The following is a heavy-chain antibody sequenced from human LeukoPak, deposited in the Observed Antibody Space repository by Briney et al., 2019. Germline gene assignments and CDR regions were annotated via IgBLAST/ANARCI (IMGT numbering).Heavy chain of an antibody. CDR1: GFSIGNYG. Sequence: PGGSLRLSCAVSGFSIGNYGMHWVRQAPDKGLEWAAMISHDGGVKYYGDSVKGRLTISRDNSENTLYLQMNSLRVEDTAVYYCARDWGSSGWYNWFDPWGQGTLVTVSS. J-gene: IGHJ5*02. CDR2: ISHDGGVK. CDR3: ARDWGSSGWYNWFDP. V-gene: IGHV3-30*03. D-gene: IGHD6-19*01.